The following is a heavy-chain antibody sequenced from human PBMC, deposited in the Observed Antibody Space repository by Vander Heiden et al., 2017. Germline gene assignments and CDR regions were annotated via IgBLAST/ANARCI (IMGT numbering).Heavy chain of an antibody. Sequence: EVQLVQSGAEVKKPGESLKIACKGSGYSLTRHWIGWVRQMPGKGLEWMGIIYPGDSDTRYSPSFQGQVTISADKSISTAYLQWSSLKASDTAMYYCARRGYYDSSGAGGMDVWGQGTTVTVSS. CDR2: IYPGDSDT. CDR1: GYSLTRHW. J-gene: IGHJ6*02. D-gene: IGHD3-22*01. CDR3: ARRGYYDSSGAGGMDV. V-gene: IGHV5-51*01.